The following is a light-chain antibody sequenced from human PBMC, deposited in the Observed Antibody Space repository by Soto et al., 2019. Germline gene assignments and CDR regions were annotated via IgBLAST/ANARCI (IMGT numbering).Light chain of an antibody. CDR1: SSDVGGYNY. J-gene: IGLJ1*01. CDR3: SSYTSSSTLYV. Sequence: QSVLTQPASVSGSPGQSITISCTGTSSDVGGYNYVSWYQQYPGKAPKVMIYEVSHRPSGVSNRFSGSKSGNTASLTISGLQAEDEADYYCSSYTSSSTLYVFGTGTKVTVL. V-gene: IGLV2-14*01. CDR2: EVS.